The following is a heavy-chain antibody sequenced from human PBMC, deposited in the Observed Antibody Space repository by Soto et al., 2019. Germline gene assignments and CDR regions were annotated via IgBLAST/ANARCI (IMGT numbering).Heavy chain of an antibody. CDR1: GYTFTGYY. CDR3: ARGSPRMGALPTY. J-gene: IGHJ4*02. V-gene: IGHV1-2*02. CDR2: INPKSGDT. D-gene: IGHD1-26*01. Sequence: QVQLVQSGDEVKKSGASLKVSCKASGYTFTGYYIHWVRQAPGQGLEWMGWINPKSGDTNYAQKFQGRVSMTRDTSITTAYMEVSRLKSHDTAVYYCARGSPRMGALPTYWGQGTLVTVSS.